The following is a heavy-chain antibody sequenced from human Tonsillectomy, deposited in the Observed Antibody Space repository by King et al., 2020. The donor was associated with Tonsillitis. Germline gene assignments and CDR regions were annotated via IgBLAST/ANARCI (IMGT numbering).Heavy chain of an antibody. D-gene: IGHD3-10*01. Sequence: VQLVESGGGVVQPGGSLRLSCAASGFTFDDYAMHWVRQAPGKGLEWVSLISGDGGSTYYADSVKGRFTISRDNSKKSLYLQMNSLRTEDTALYYCAKESYYGSGGGFDYWGQGTLVTVSS. CDR2: ISGDGGST. J-gene: IGHJ4*02. V-gene: IGHV3-43*02. CDR3: AKESYYGSGGGFDY. CDR1: GFTFDDYA.